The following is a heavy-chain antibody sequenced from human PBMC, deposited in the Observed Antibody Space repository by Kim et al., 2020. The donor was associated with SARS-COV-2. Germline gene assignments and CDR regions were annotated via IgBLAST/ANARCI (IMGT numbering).Heavy chain of an antibody. CDR2: IIPILAVA. V-gene: IGHV1-69*04. J-gene: IGHJ2*01. Sequence: SVKVSCKASGGTFSNYPISWVRQAPGQGLEWMGRIIPILAVANYAQKFQGRVTITADKSTSTAYMDLSSLTSEDTAVYYCAREIEVAGVYWYFDLWGRGTLVTVSS. CDR3: AREIEVAGVYWYFDL. D-gene: IGHD6-19*01. CDR1: GGTFSNYP.